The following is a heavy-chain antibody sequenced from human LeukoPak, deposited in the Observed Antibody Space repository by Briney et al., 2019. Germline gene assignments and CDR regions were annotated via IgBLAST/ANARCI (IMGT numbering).Heavy chain of an antibody. V-gene: IGHV1-46*03. CDR1: GYTFTSYY. Sequence: SVKVSCRASGYTFTSYYMHWVRQAPGQGLEWMGIINPSGGSTNYAQKFQGRVTMTTDTSTSPAYMELRSLRSDDAVVYYCDSGRGYDILTGYYLLLDDWGQGTMVTVSS. D-gene: IGHD3-9*01. CDR3: DSGRGYDILTGYYLLLDD. CDR2: INPSGGST. J-gene: IGHJ4*02.